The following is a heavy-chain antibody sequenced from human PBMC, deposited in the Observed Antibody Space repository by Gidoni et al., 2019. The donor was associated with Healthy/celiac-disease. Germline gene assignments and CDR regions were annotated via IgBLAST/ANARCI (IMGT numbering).Heavy chain of an antibody. J-gene: IGHJ4*02. Sequence: QLQLQESGPGLVKPSETLSFTCTVSVGSISSSSYYWGWIRQPPGKGLEWIGSIYYSGSTYYNPSLKSRVTISVDTSKNQFSLKLSSVTAADTAVYYCARVPIAVAGTYDYWGQGTLVTVSS. D-gene: IGHD6-19*01. CDR1: VGSISSSSYY. V-gene: IGHV4-39*07. CDR3: ARVPIAVAGTYDY. CDR2: IYYSGST.